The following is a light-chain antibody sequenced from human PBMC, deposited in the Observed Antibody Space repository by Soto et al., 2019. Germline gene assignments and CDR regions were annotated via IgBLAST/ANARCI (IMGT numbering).Light chain of an antibody. J-gene: IGLJ1*01. CDR1: SSDVGGYNY. CDR2: DVS. Sequence: QSVLTQPASVSGSPGQSITISCTGTSSDVGGYNYVSWYQQHPGKAPKLMIYDVSNRPSGVSNRVSGSKSGNTASLTISGLQAEDEADYYCSSYTISSPYVFGTGTKLTVL. CDR3: SSYTISSPYV. V-gene: IGLV2-14*01.